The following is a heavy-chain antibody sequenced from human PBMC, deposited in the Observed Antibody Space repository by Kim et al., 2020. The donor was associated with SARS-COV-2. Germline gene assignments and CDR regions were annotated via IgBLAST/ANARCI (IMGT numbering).Heavy chain of an antibody. J-gene: IGHJ6*02. Sequence: GGSLRLSCAASGFSASFIYMNWVRQAPGKGLEWVSIIYDGGITNYADSVKGRFTLSRDTSKDTVFLQMNSLRAEDTAVYYCARPSIRMYWGMDVWGQGTTVTVSS. CDR2: IYDGGIT. V-gene: IGHV3-53*01. CDR1: GFSASFIY. D-gene: IGHD3-16*01. CDR3: ARPSIRMYWGMDV.